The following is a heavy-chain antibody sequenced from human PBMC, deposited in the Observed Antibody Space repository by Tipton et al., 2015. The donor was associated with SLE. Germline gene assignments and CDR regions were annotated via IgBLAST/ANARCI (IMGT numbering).Heavy chain of an antibody. CDR3: ARLHWYYYDSSGADY. Sequence: TLSLTCTVSGGSISSSSYYWGWIRQPPGKVLEWIGSIYYSGSTYYNPSLKSRVTISVDTSKNQFSLKLSSVTAADTAVYYCARLHWYYYDSSGADYWGQGTLVTVSS. CDR1: GGSISSSSYY. V-gene: IGHV4-39*07. J-gene: IGHJ4*02. D-gene: IGHD3-22*01. CDR2: IYYSGST.